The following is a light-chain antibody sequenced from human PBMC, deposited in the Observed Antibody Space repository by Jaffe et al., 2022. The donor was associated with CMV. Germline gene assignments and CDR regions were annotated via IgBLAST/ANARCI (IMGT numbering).Light chain of an antibody. CDR1: SSDVGSYTL. CDR2: EVT. CDR3: CSYARSTTFL. V-gene: IGLV2-23*02. Sequence: QSALTQPASVSGSPGQSITISCTATSSDVGSYTLVSWYQQHPGKAPKLLIYEVTKRPSGVSNRFSGSKSVNTASLTISGLQAEDEADYYCCSYARSTTFLLGGGTKLTVL. J-gene: IGLJ2*01.